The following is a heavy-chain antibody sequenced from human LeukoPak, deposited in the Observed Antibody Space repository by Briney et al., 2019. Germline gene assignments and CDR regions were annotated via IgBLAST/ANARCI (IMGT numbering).Heavy chain of an antibody. CDR1: GGSISSSSYY. CDR2: IYYSGST. D-gene: IGHD6-13*01. V-gene: IGHV4-39*01. CDR3: ARHRAAAGTKRLDY. J-gene: IGHJ4*02. Sequence: SETLSLTCTVSGGSISSSSYYWGWIRQPPGKGLEWIGSIYYSGSTYYNPSLKSRVTISVDTSKNQFSLKLSSVTAADTAVYYCARHRAAAGTKRLDYWGQGTPVTVSS.